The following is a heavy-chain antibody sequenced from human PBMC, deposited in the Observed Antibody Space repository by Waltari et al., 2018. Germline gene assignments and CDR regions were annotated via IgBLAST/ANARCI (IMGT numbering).Heavy chain of an antibody. J-gene: IGHJ6*02. CDR2: IYTSGST. CDR1: GGSISSGSYY. Sequence: QVQLQESGPGLVQPSQTLSLTCTVSGGSISSGSYYWSWIRQPAGKGLEWIGRIYTSGSTNYNPSLKSRVTISVDTSKNQFSLKLSSVTAADTAVYYCASGNSYDPWDYYGMDVWGQGTTVTVSS. D-gene: IGHD5-18*01. CDR3: ASGNSYDPWDYYGMDV. V-gene: IGHV4-61*02.